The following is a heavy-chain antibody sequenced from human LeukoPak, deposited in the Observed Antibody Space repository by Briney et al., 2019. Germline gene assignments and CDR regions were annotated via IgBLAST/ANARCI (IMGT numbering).Heavy chain of an antibody. J-gene: IGHJ4*02. Sequence: PSETLSLTCTVSGGSISSYYWSWIRQPPGKGLEWIGYIYYSGSTNYNPSLKSRVTISVDTSKNQFSLKLSSVTAADTAVYYCARDNIVATIGWGQGTLVTVSS. CDR3: ARDNIVATIG. D-gene: IGHD5-12*01. V-gene: IGHV4-59*01. CDR1: GGSISSYY. CDR2: IYYSGST.